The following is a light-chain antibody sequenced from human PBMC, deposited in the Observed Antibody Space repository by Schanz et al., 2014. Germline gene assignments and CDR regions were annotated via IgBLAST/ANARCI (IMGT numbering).Light chain of an antibody. CDR2: GAS. V-gene: IGKV3-15*01. Sequence: DIVMTQSPATLSVSPGERATLSCRASQSVSSNLAWYQQKPGQAPRLLIYGASTRATGIPARFSGSGSGTEFSLTISSLQSEDFAVYYCQQRSNWRWTFGQGTKVEIK. J-gene: IGKJ1*01. CDR3: QQRSNWRWT. CDR1: QSVSSN.